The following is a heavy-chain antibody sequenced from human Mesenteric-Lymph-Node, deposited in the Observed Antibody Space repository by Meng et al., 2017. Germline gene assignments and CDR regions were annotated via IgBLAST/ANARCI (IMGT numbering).Heavy chain of an antibody. CDR2: INHSGNT. CDR3: ARGRFGDAANSYNWFDP. D-gene: IGHD3-10*01. CDR1: GGGFNGYY. Sequence: QAQLQQWGAGRRQPAETLSRTGGVSGGGFNGYYWSWIRQPPGKGLEWIAEINHSGNTNYNPSLKSRVTISVDRSNNQFSLRLKSVSAADTAVYYCARGRFGDAANSYNWFDPWGQGTLVTVSS. V-gene: IGHV4-34*01. J-gene: IGHJ5*02.